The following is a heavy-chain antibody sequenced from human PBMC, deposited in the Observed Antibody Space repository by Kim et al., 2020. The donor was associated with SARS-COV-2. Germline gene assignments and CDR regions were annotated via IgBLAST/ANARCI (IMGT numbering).Heavy chain of an antibody. D-gene: IGHD3-9*01. CDR1: GFTFSTYA. V-gene: IGHV3-64D*06. CDR3: VKDLYYDILTGHRGAFDI. Sequence: GGSLRLSCSASGFTFSTYAIHWVRQAPGKGLKYVSGLSSNGDSTYYADSVKGRFTISRDNSKNTLYLQMSSLRAEDTAVYYCVKDLYYDILTGHRGAFDIWGQGTMVTVSS. J-gene: IGHJ3*02. CDR2: LSSNGDST.